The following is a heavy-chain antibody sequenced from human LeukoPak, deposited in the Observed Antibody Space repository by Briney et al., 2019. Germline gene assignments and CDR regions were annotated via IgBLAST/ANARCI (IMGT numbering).Heavy chain of an antibody. CDR2: INSDGSST. V-gene: IGHV3-74*01. Sequence: GGSLRLSCAASGFTFSSYWMHWVRQAPGKGLVWVSRINSDGSSTSYADSVKGRFTISRDNAKNSLYLQMNSLRGEDTARYYCAKATIEQWLVKVDSFDSSGQGTLVSVSS. D-gene: IGHD6-19*01. J-gene: IGHJ4*02. CDR1: GFTFSSYW. CDR3: AKATIEQWLVKVDSFDS.